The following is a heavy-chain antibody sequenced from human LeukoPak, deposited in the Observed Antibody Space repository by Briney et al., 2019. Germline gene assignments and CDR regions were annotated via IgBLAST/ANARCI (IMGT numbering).Heavy chain of an antibody. V-gene: IGHV4-34*01. Sequence: SETLSLTCDVPGGSFSGYLWSWIRQSPGKGLEWIGEENYRGSPNYNPSLESRVTISVGTSKNQLSLKLTSVTAADTALYYCSRSGLTGMREYERADYYYYGMDLWGQGTAVTVFS. CDR2: ENYRGSP. D-gene: IGHD2/OR15-2a*01. CDR1: GGSFSGYL. J-gene: IGHJ6*02. CDR3: SRSGLTGMREYERADYYYYGMDL.